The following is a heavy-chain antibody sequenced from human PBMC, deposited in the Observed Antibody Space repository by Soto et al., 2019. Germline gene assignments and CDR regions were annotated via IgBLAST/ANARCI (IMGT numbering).Heavy chain of an antibody. D-gene: IGHD3-22*01. Sequence: QVVLQESGPGLVKPSETLSLTCSVSGRSITSYYWSWVRQPPGKGLEWIGYIYDNGITSQNPSLKIRVTMSADTSQNQFSLKLTSVTVADTAVYYCARTYDSNGYANEFDSWGQGILVTVTS. V-gene: IGHV4-59*12. J-gene: IGHJ4*02. CDR3: ARTYDSNGYANEFDS. CDR1: GRSITSYY. CDR2: IYDNGIT.